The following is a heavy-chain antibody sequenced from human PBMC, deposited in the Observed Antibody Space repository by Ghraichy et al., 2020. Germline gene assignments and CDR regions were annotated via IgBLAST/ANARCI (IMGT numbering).Heavy chain of an antibody. V-gene: IGHV3-7*01. D-gene: IGHD3-22*01. CDR2: IKQDGSTK. J-gene: IGHJ4*02. CDR3: ATDKTYQKNKLYYDRCDH. CDR1: GLTFSNFW. Sequence: GGSLRLSCAASGLTFSNFWMTWVRQAPGKGLEWVANIKQDGSTKHYVDSVKGRFTISRDNAKNSVYLQMDSLRAEDSAVYYCATDKTYQKNKLYYDRCDHWGQGTLVTVSS.